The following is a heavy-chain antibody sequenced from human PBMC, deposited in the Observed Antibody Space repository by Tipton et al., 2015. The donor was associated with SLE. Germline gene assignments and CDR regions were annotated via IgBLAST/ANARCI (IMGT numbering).Heavy chain of an antibody. CDR3: ATLSPHYYGSGSGDY. V-gene: IGHV4-39*07. J-gene: IGHJ4*02. D-gene: IGHD3-10*01. CDR1: GGSISSSSYY. CDR2: IYYSGST. Sequence: TLSLTCTVSGGSISSSSYYWGWIRQPPGKGLEWIGSIYYSGSTYYNPSLKSRVTISVDTSKNQFSLKLSSVTAADTALYYCATLSPHYYGSGSGDYWGQGTLVTASS.